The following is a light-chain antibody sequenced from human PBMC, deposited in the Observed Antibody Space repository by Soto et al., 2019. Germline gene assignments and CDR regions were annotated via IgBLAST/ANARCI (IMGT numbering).Light chain of an antibody. Sequence: EIMLTQSPATLSLSPGERATLSCRASQNVSSYLAWCQQKPGQAPRLLIYDASNRAIGIPARFSGSGSGTDFTLTISSLQPEDFAVYFCQQRSNWPRLTFGGGTKVEI. V-gene: IGKV3-11*01. CDR1: QNVSSY. CDR3: QQRSNWPRLT. CDR2: DAS. J-gene: IGKJ4*01.